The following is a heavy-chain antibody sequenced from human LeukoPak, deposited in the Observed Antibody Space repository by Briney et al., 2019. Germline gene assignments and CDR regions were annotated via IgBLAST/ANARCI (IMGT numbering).Heavy chain of an antibody. CDR3: ARGDSNSPEYLYYMDV. D-gene: IGHD4-11*01. V-gene: IGHV4-34*01. Sequence: PSETLSLTCTVYGGSFSSYFWSWIRQSPGKGLEWIGEINYTGTTNSNPSLGSRLTMSIDSSKNQFSLKLTSVTAADTGVYYCARGDSNSPEYLYYMDVWGKGTTVTVSS. CDR2: INYTGTT. J-gene: IGHJ6*03. CDR1: GGSFSSYF.